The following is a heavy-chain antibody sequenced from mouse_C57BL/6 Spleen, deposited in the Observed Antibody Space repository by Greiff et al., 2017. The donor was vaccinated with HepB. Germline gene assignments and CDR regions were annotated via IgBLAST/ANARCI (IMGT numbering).Heavy chain of an antibody. D-gene: IGHD1-1*01. CDR3: ARKDYGWYFDV. Sequence: QVQLKQPGAELVKPGASVKLSCKASGYTFTSYWMHWVKQRPGQGLEWIGMIHPNSGSTNYNEKFKSKATLTVDKSSSTAYMQLSSLTSEDSAVYYCARKDYGWYFDVWGTGTTVTVSS. CDR2: IHPNSGST. V-gene: IGHV1-64*01. CDR1: GYTFTSYW. J-gene: IGHJ1*03.